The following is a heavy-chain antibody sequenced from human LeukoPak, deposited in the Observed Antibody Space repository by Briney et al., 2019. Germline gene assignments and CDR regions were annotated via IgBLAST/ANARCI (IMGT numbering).Heavy chain of an antibody. J-gene: IGHJ4*02. CDR3: AKLPYASSGYYAYFDY. D-gene: IGHD3-22*01. CDR2: ISGSGGST. CDR1: GFTFSSYA. V-gene: IGHV3-23*01. Sequence: PGGSLRLSCAASGFTFSSYAMSWVRQAPGKGLEWVSAISGSGGSTYYADSVKGRFTISRDNSKNTLYLQMNSLRAEDTAVYYCAKLPYASSGYYAYFDYWGQGTLVTVSS.